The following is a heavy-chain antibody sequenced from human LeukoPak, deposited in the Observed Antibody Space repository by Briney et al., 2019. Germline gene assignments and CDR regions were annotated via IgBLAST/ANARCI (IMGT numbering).Heavy chain of an antibody. D-gene: IGHD2-15*01. CDR2: ITASGDST. Sequence: GGSLRLSCAASGFTFSDYVMIWVRQAPGKGLEWVSGITASGDSTYYADSVKGRFTMSRDNSKNTVYLQMDSLRVDDTAVYYCARRDIVVIVSASDYWGQGTLVTVSS. J-gene: IGHJ4*02. V-gene: IGHV3-23*01. CDR1: GFTFSDYV. CDR3: ARRDIVVIVSASDY.